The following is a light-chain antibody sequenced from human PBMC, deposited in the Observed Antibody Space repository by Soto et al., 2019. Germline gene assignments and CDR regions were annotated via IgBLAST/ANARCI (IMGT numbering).Light chain of an antibody. CDR3: QHFDTYPWT. V-gene: IGKV1-5*01. Sequence: DIQMTQSPSTLSASVGDRVTITCRASQSIGTWLAWYQHKPGQAPKLLIYDASSLQGGVPSRFSGTGSGTEFTLTISSLQPDDFATYYCQHFDTYPWTFGQGTKVEIK. CDR2: DAS. J-gene: IGKJ1*01. CDR1: QSIGTW.